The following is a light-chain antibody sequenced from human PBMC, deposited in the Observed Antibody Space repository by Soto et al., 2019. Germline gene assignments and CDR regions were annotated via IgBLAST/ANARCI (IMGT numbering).Light chain of an antibody. Sequence: QSVLTQPPSVSGAPGQMVTISCTGSSSNIGGGYDVYWYQHLPGRAPKLLIYDNTNRPSGVPDRFSASKSGTSASLAITGLQAEDEADYYCQSFDYRLSASYVFGSGTKVTVL. CDR1: SSNIGGGYD. V-gene: IGLV1-40*01. CDR3: QSFDYRLSASYV. CDR2: DNT. J-gene: IGLJ1*01.